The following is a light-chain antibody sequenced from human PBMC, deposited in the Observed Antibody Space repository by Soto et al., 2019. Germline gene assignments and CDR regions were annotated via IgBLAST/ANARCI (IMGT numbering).Light chain of an antibody. V-gene: IGLV2-14*01. J-gene: IGLJ1*01. CDR2: EVS. CDR1: SSDVGGFNY. CDR3: SSYTSSSAPYV. Sequence: QSVLTQPASVSGTPGQSITISCTGTSSDVGGFNYVSWYQQHPGTAPKLMIYEVSTRPPGVSTRFSGSKSGNTASLTISGLQTEDEADYFCSSYTSSSAPYVFGTGTKLTVL.